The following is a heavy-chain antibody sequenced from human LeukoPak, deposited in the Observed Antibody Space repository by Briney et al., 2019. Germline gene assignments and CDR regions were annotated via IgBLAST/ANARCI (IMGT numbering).Heavy chain of an antibody. J-gene: IGHJ6*03. V-gene: IGHV4-34*01. Sequence: SETLSLTCAVYGASFSGHYWNWLRQPPGKGLEWIGEINHSGSTNHNPSLKSRVTISVDTSKKQFSMRLTSMTAAGTPVYYCAAGCSPSHCYWYYYPDGWGEGTTVTVSS. CDR3: AAGCSPSHCYWYYYPDG. CDR2: INHSGST. D-gene: IGHD2-15*01. CDR1: GASFSGHY.